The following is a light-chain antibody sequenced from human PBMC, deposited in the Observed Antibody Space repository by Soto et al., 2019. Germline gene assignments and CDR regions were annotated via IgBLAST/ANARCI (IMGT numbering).Light chain of an antibody. CDR2: KAS. CDR1: QTISSW. V-gene: IGKV1-5*03. J-gene: IGKJ1*01. Sequence: DIQMTQSPSTLSGSVGDRVTITYRASQTISSWSAWYQQKPGKAPKLLIYKASTLKSGVPSRFSGSGSGTEFTLTISSLQPDDFATYYCQHYNSYSEAFGQGTKVDIK. CDR3: QHYNSYSEA.